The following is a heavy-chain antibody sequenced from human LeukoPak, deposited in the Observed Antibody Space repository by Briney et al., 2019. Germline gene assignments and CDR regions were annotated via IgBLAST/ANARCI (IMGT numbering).Heavy chain of an antibody. J-gene: IGHJ4*02. D-gene: IGHD3-22*01. CDR3: ARDSSGNLRY. CDR1: GGSFSGYY. Sequence: SETLSLTCAVYGGSFSGYYWSWIRQPPGKGLEWIGEINHSGSTNYSPSLKSRVTISVDTSKNQFSLKLSSVTAADTAVYYCARDSSGNLRYWGQGTLVTVSS. CDR2: INHSGST. V-gene: IGHV4-34*01.